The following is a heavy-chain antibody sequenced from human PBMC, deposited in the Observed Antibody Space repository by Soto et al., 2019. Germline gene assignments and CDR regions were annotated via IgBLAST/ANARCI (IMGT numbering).Heavy chain of an antibody. CDR3: ARGGALRYFDWPKTLKFDY. D-gene: IGHD3-9*01. V-gene: IGHV4-34*01. Sequence: SVTLSHTCAVYGGSFSCYYWIWLRQPPGKGLEWIGEINHSGSTNYNPSLKSRVTISVDTSKNQFSLKLSSVTAADTAVYYCARGGALRYFDWPKTLKFDYWGQGTLVTVSS. CDR2: INHSGST. J-gene: IGHJ4*02. CDR1: GGSFSCYY.